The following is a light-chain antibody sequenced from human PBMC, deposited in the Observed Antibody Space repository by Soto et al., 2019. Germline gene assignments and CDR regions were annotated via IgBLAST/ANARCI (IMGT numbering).Light chain of an antibody. CDR3: QLYNSSPIS. CDR1: QSITSKY. V-gene: IGKV3-20*01. J-gene: IGKJ5*01. Sequence: EIALTQSPGTLSLPPGERATLSCRASQSITSKYLAWYQQKPCQAPRLRIYGSSIRATGIPDRFSGSGSGTDFILTMSSLETEEFAVDYGQLYNSSPISFGQGTLLVMK. CDR2: GSS.